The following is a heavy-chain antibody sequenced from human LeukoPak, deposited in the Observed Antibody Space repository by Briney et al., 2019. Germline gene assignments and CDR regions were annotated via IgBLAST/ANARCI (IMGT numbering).Heavy chain of an antibody. CDR1: GGSFSGYY. D-gene: IGHD6-13*01. CDR2: INHRGST. J-gene: IGHJ2*01. CDR3: ARVYYSSSYDYWYFDL. V-gene: IGHV4-34*01. Sequence: KPSETLSLTCDVYGGSFSGYYWSWIRQPPGKGLEWIGEINHRGSTNYNPSLKSRVTISVDTSKNQFSLKLSSVTAADTAVYYCARVYYSSSYDYWYFDLWGRGTLVTVSS.